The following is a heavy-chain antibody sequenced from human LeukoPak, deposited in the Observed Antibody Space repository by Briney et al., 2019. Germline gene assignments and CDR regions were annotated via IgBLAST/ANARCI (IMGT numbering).Heavy chain of an antibody. CDR1: GFTVSTNH. Sequence: PGGSLRLSCAVSGFTVSTNHMTWVRQAPGKGLEWVSAINDVDTPYYADTVRGRFTISRDSANNTLYLQMKSLRAEDTAVYYCARDMIHSSGAFDSWGQGTLVTVSS. V-gene: IGHV3-53*01. CDR3: ARDMIHSSGAFDS. CDR2: INDVDTP. J-gene: IGHJ4*02. D-gene: IGHD3-22*01.